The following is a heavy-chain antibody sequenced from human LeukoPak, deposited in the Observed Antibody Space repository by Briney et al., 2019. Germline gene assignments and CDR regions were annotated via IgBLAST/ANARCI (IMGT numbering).Heavy chain of an antibody. CDR1: GYTFTSYG. Sequence: ASVKVSCKASGYTFTSYGISWVRQAPGQGLEWMGWISAYNGNTNYAQKLQGRVTMTTDTSTSTAYMELRSLRSDDTAVYYCARALHPYDFWSGYTFDYWGQGTLDTVSS. CDR3: ARALHPYDFWSGYTFDY. D-gene: IGHD3-3*01. CDR2: ISAYNGNT. J-gene: IGHJ4*02. V-gene: IGHV1-18*01.